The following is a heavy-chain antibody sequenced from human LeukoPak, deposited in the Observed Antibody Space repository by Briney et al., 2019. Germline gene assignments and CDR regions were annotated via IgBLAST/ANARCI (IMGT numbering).Heavy chain of an antibody. CDR1: GGSISSYY. CDR2: IYTSGST. CDR3: ARVAKNSSGGRGSIYYYGMDV. J-gene: IGHJ6*02. Sequence: SETLSLTCTVSGGSISSYYWSWIRQPAGKGLEWIGRIYTSGSTNYNPSLKSRVTMSVDTSKNQFSLKLSSVTAADTAVYYCARVAKNSSGGRGSIYYYGMDVWGQGTTVTVSS. D-gene: IGHD6-19*01. V-gene: IGHV4-4*07.